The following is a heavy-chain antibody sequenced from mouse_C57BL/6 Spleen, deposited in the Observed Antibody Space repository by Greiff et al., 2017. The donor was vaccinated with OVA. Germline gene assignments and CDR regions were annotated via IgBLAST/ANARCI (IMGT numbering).Heavy chain of an antibody. V-gene: IGHV2-6-1*01. Sequence: QVQVVESGPGLVAPSQSLSITCTVSGFSLTSYGVHWVRQPPGKGLEWLVVIWSDGSTTYNSALKSRLSISKDNSKSQVFLKMNSLQTDDTAMYYCARHPDYYSNYAAMDYWGQGTSVTVSS. D-gene: IGHD2-5*01. J-gene: IGHJ4*01. CDR2: IWSDGST. CDR1: GFSLTSYG. CDR3: ARHPDYYSNYAAMDY.